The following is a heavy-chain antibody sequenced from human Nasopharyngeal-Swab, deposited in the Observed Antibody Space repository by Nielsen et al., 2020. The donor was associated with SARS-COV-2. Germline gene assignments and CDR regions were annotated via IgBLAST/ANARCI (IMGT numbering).Heavy chain of an antibody. CDR2: IYSGGST. CDR1: WFTVSSNY. Sequence: GSLRLSCTASWFTVSSNYMSWVRQAPGKGLEWVSVIYSGGSTYYADSVKGRFTISRHNSKNTLYLQMNSLRAEDTAVYYCARERYYYDSSGYPGSNWFDPWGQGTLVTVSS. CDR3: ARERYYYDSSGYPGSNWFDP. J-gene: IGHJ5*02. D-gene: IGHD3-22*01. V-gene: IGHV3-53*04.